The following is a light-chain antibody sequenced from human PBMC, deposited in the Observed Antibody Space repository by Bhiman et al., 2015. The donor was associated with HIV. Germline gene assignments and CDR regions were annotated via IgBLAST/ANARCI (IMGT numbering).Light chain of an antibody. Sequence: QSALTQPPSVSGSPGQSITISCTGTSSDIGSYDRVSWYQQAPGTAPKLLIYEVINRPSGAPDRFSGSKSGNTASLTVSGLQAEDEANYYCASHAPGNIVAFGGGTRLTVL. J-gene: IGLJ2*01. V-gene: IGLV2-18*02. CDR2: EVI. CDR3: ASHAPGNIVA. CDR1: SSDIGSYDR.